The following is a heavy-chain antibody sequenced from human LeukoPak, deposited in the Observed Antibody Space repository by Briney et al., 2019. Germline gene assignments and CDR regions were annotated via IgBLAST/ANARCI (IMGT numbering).Heavy chain of an antibody. J-gene: IGHJ4*02. D-gene: IGHD3-10*01. Sequence: GGSLRLSCAASGFTFSSYSMNWVRQAPGKGLEWVSSISSSSSYIYYADSVKGRFTTSRDNAKNSLYLQMNSLRAEDTAVYYCARDPLDMVRGVIITNDYWGQGTLVTVSS. CDR3: ARDPLDMVRGVIITNDY. CDR1: GFTFSSYS. CDR2: ISSSSSYI. V-gene: IGHV3-21*01.